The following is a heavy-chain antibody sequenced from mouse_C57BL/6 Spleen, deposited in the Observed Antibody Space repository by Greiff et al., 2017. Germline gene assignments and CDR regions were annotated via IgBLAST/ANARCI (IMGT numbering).Heavy chain of an antibody. V-gene: IGHV1-63*01. CDR2: IYPGGGYT. CDR3: TRGITTVVAHYWYFDV. D-gene: IGHD1-1*01. J-gene: IGHJ1*03. Sequence: QVQLKQSGAELVRPGTSVKMSCKASGYTFTNYWIGWAKQRPGHGLEWIGDIYPGGGYTNYNEKFKGKATLTADKSSSTAYMQFSSLTSEDSAIYYCTRGITTVVAHYWYFDVWGTGTTVTVSS. CDR1: GYTFTNYW.